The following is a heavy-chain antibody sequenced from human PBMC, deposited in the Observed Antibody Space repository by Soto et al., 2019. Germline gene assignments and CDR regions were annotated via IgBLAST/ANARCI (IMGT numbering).Heavy chain of an antibody. CDR3: AKDPSTGPADY. CDR1: GFAFSNSG. CDR2: ISYDSVGT. J-gene: IGHJ4*02. V-gene: IGHV3-23*01. Sequence: LRLSCAASGFAFSNSGIFWVRQAPGKGLEWVSTISYDSVGTHYADSVKGRFTISRDNSKDTVFLQMDGLRAEDTAVYYCAKDPSTGPADYWGQGTLVTVSS.